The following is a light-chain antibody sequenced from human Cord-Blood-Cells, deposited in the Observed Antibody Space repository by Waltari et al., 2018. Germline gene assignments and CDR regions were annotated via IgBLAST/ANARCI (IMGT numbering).Light chain of an antibody. Sequence: QSALIQPRPGSGSPGRPAPISCIGTTSDVVGFNYFSWYQHHPGKAPKLMIYDVSKRPSGVPDRFSGSKSGNTASLTISGLQAEDEADYYCCSYAGSYTVVFGGGTKLTVL. CDR1: TSDVVGFNY. CDR2: DVS. J-gene: IGLJ2*01. V-gene: IGLV2-11*01. CDR3: CSYAGSYTVV.